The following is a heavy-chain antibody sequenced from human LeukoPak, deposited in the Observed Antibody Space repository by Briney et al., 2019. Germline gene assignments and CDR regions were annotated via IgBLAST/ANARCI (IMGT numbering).Heavy chain of an antibody. J-gene: IGHJ2*01. CDR3: ATAPNYWYIDL. Sequence: SETLSLTCTVSGGSVSSGSYYWSWLRQPPGKELEWIGYIYYSGSTNYNPSFKSRVTISVDTSKNQFSLKLSSVTAADTALYYCATAPNYWYIDLWGRGTLVTVSS. CDR2: IYYSGST. V-gene: IGHV4-61*01. CDR1: GGSVSSGSYY.